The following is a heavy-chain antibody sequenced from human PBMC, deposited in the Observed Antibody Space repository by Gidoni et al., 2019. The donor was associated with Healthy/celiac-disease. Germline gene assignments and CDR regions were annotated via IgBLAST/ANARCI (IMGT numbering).Heavy chain of an antibody. J-gene: IGHJ4*02. Sequence: QVQLVESGGGVVQPGRSLRLSCAASGFTFSSYAMHWVRPAPGKGLEWVAVISYDGSNKYYADSVKGRFTISRDNSKNTLYLQMNSLRAEDTAVYYCARDLYYFDYWGQGTLVTVSS. CDR1: GFTFSSYA. CDR2: ISYDGSNK. CDR3: ARDLYYFDY. V-gene: IGHV3-30*04.